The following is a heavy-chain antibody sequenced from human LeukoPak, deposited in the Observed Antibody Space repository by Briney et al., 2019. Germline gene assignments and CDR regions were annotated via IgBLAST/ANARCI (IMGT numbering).Heavy chain of an antibody. Sequence: PGGSLRLSCAASGFTFSDYYMSWIRQPPGKGLEWIGEINHSGSTNYNPSLKSRVTISVDTSKNQFSLKLSSGTAADTAVYYCASYSNGTGNNWFDPWGQGTLVTVSS. V-gene: IGHV4-34*01. CDR3: ASYSNGTGNNWFDP. CDR1: GFTFSDYY. D-gene: IGHD4-11*01. J-gene: IGHJ5*02. CDR2: INHSGST.